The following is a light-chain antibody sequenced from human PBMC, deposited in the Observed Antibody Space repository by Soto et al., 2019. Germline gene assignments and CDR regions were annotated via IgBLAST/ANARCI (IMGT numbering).Light chain of an antibody. CDR3: QSYDSSLSAVV. J-gene: IGLJ2*01. V-gene: IGLV1-40*01. CDR2: GDN. Sequence: QSVLTQPPSVSGAPGQRVTMSCTGTSSNLGAGYDVHWYQRFPGAAPKLLIYGDNNRPSGVPDRFSGSKSGPSASLAITGLQAEDEADYYCQSYDSSLSAVVFGGGTKLTVL. CDR1: SSNLGAGYD.